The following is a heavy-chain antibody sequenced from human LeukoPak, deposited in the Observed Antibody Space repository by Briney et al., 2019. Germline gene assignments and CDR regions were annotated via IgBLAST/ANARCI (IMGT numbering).Heavy chain of an antibody. Sequence: GGSLRLSCAASGFTFSSYAMSWVRQAPGKGLEWVSGISGNGGTYYADSVKGRFTISRDNSKNTLYVQMNSLRAEDTAVYYCANNIGGKFDYWGQGTLVTVSS. D-gene: IGHD3-10*01. CDR2: ISGNGGT. CDR3: ANNIGGKFDY. CDR1: GFTFSSYA. V-gene: IGHV3-23*01. J-gene: IGHJ4*02.